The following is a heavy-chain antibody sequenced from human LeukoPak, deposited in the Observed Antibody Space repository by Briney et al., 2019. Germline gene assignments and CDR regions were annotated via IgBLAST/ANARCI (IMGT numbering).Heavy chain of an antibody. CDR3: AKGMTTVTTEFDF. CDR1: GFTFTSYA. CDR2: ITNGGGST. J-gene: IGHJ4*02. V-gene: IGHV3-23*01. D-gene: IGHD4-11*01. Sequence: PGGSLRLSCAASGFTFTSYAMTWVRQAPGKGLQWVSAITNGGGSTFYADSVKGRFTISRDNSRSTLYLQMNGLRAEDTALYYCAKGMTTVTTEFDFWGQGTLVTVSS.